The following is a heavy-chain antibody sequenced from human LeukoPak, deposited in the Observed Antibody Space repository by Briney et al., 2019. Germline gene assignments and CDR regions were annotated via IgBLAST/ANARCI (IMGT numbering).Heavy chain of an antibody. V-gene: IGHV1-2*02. D-gene: IGHD1-7*01. CDR3: ARVNWNYPPDWFDP. CDR1: GYTFTDYY. CDR2: INPNDGDT. Sequence: RWASVKVSCKASGYTFTDYYMHWVRQAPGQGFEWMGWINPNDGDTNYAQKFQGRVTMTRDTSISTAHMEVSRLRSDDTAVYYCARVNWNYPPDWFDPWGQGTLVTVSS. J-gene: IGHJ5*02.